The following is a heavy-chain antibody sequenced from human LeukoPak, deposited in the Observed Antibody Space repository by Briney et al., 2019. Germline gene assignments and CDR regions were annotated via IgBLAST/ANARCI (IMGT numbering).Heavy chain of an antibody. D-gene: IGHD6-19*01. CDR2: ISYDGNKK. Sequence: LSLTCTFSGGSISSYYWSWIRQPAGKGLEGVATISYDGNKKYYADSVKRRFTISRDNSRNTLSMQMNSLRAEDTAVYYCARDRAVVAGSPPYYLNAMDVWGQGTTVTVSS. CDR3: ARDRAVVAGSPPYYLNAMDV. V-gene: IGHV3-30*03. CDR1: GGSISSYY. J-gene: IGHJ6*02.